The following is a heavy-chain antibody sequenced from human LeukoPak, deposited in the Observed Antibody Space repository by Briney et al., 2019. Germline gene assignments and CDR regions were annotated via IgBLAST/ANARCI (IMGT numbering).Heavy chain of an antibody. D-gene: IGHD1-1*01. CDR2: INHSGST. Sequence: SETLSLTCAVYGGSFSGYYWSWIRQPPGKGLEWIGEINHSGSTNYNPSLKSRVTISVDTSKNQFSLKLSSVTAADTAVYYCARGWKGPPFNYGGREPLVTFSS. CDR3: ARGWKGPPFNY. CDR1: GGSFSGYY. V-gene: IGHV4-34*01. J-gene: IGHJ4*02.